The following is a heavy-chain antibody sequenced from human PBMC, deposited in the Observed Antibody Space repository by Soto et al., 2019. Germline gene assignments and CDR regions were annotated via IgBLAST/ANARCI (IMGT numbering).Heavy chain of an antibody. V-gene: IGHV3-11*05. CDR2: ISVSSTYA. D-gene: IGHD3-10*01. Sequence: QVQLLESGGGLVKPGGSLRLSCAASGFTFSDYYMSWIRQAPGKGLECVAYISVSSTYANYADSVEGRFTISRDNAENSLFLQMYSLRADDTAVYYCARGVRYYSSEKPANFDYWGQGALVTVSS. J-gene: IGHJ4*02. CDR1: GFTFSDYY. CDR3: ARGVRYYSSEKPANFDY.